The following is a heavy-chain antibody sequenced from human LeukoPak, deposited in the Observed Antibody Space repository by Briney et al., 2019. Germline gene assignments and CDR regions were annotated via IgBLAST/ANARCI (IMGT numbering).Heavy chain of an antibody. Sequence: SETLSLTCTVSGGSISSYYWSWIRQPPGKGLEWVGYIYYSGGTNYNPSLKSRVTISVDTSKNQFSLKLSSVTAADTAVYYCARDMEVGQSGGSSWFYYYGMDVWGQGTTVTVSS. CDR2: IYYSGGT. CDR3: ARDMEVGQSGGSSWFYYYGMDV. CDR1: GGSISSYY. D-gene: IGHD6-13*01. J-gene: IGHJ6*02. V-gene: IGHV4-59*01.